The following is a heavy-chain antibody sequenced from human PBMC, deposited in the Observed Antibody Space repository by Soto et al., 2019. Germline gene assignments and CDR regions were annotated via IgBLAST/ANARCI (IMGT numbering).Heavy chain of an antibody. CDR2: ISGFNGKT. V-gene: IGHV1-18*01. CDR1: GYSFARYG. Sequence: LQSAAALRSPGASVKVSCKTSGYSFARYGVSWVRQAPGQGLGWLGWISGFNGKTEYSQSLRDRVTLTTDTSTGTAYLELRRLKSDDTAIYYCASDRNYFGPAGANWFGLWGQGTLVTVSS. CDR3: ASDRNYFGPAGANWFGL. D-gene: IGHD3-9*01. J-gene: IGHJ5*02.